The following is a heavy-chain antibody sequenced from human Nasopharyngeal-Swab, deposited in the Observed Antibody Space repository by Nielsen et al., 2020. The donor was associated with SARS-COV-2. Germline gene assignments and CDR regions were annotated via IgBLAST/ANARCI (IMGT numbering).Heavy chain of an antibody. CDR2: IYLGDSDT. CDR3: ATGRGLAHFDY. CDR1: GYSCTSYW. V-gene: IGHV5-51*01. Sequence: GESLKIYCKGSGYSCTSYWIGWVLQMPGKGLEWKGIIYLGDSDTRYSPSFQGQVTISADKSISTAYLQWSSLKASDTAMYYCATGRGLAHFDYWGQGTLVTVSS. J-gene: IGHJ4*02. D-gene: IGHD6-19*01.